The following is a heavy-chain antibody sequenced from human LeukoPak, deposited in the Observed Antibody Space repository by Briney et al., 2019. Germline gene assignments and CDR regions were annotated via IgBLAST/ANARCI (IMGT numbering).Heavy chain of an antibody. CDR3: AKGAGDYMWGDYFDY. CDR2: ISGSGGST. J-gene: IGHJ4*02. V-gene: IGHV3-23*01. Sequence: GGSLRLSCAASGFTFSSYAMHWVRQAPGQGLEWVSVISGSGGSTYYADSVKGRFIISRDNSKNTLYLQMNSLRAEDTAVYYCAKGAGDYMWGDYFDYWGQGTLVTVSS. CDR1: GFTFSSYA. D-gene: IGHD4-17*01.